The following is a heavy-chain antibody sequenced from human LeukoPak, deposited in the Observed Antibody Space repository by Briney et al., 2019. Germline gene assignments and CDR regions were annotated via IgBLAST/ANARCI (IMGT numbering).Heavy chain of an antibody. CDR2: ISGGGVST. Sequence: GGTLRLSCAASGFTFSIYGMSWVRQAPEKGLQWVSAISGGGVSTYYADSVRGRFTISRDNSKNTLYLQMNSLRAEDTAVYYCARGRALGYSYGFNDFDYWGQGTLVTVSS. CDR3: ARGRALGYSYGFNDFDY. V-gene: IGHV3-23*01. J-gene: IGHJ4*02. D-gene: IGHD5-18*01. CDR1: GFTFSIYG.